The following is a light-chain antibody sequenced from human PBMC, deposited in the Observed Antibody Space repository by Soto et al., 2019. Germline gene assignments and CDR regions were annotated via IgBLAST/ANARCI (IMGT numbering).Light chain of an antibody. Sequence: EIVMTQSPATLSVSPGERATLSCRASQSVRSTLAWYQQRPGQTPSLLIYGASTRATGIPDRFSGSGSGTHFTLTISSLEPGDFAVYYCQHFGGTTFTFGPGTRLEIK. CDR1: QSVRST. J-gene: IGKJ5*01. CDR3: QHFGGTTFT. V-gene: IGKV3D-15*01. CDR2: GAS.